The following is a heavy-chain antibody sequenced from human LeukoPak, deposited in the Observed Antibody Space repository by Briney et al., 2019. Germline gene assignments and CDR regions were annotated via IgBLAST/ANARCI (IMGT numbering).Heavy chain of an antibody. CDR3: VGSLGGNDY. Sequence: PGGSLRLSCVASGFTFSSYAMSWVRQAPGKGLEWVSGIPSSGGTTYYADSVKGRFTISRDNAKNTLYLQMNSLRDEDTAVYYCVGSLGGNDYWGQGTLVTVSS. V-gene: IGHV3-23*01. CDR2: IPSSGGTT. D-gene: IGHD3-16*01. CDR1: GFTFSSYA. J-gene: IGHJ4*02.